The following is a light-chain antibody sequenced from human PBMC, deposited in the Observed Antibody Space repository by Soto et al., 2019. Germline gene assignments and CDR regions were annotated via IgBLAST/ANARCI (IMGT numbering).Light chain of an antibody. Sequence: SYELTQPLSVSVALGQTARITCGGNNIGTKSVHWYQQKPGQAPVLVIYRDNNRPSGIPERFSGSNSGNTATLTISRAQAEDDADSSCQVWDSSTVVFGGGTKLTVL. CDR1: NIGTKS. J-gene: IGLJ2*01. CDR2: RDN. CDR3: QVWDSSTVV. V-gene: IGLV3-9*01.